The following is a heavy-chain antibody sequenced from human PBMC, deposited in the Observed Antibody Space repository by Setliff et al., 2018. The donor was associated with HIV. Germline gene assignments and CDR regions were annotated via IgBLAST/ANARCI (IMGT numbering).Heavy chain of an antibody. CDR2: ISAYNGNT. CDR3: ARQLSNSLES. CDR1: GYTFTSYG. D-gene: IGHD3-3*01. V-gene: IGHV1-18*01. J-gene: IGHJ5*02. Sequence: GASVKVSCKASGYTFTSYGISWVRQAPGQGLEWMGWISAYNGNTNYAQKLQGRVTMTRDTSINTAYMQLSGLRPDDTAVYYCARQLSNSLESWGQGALVTVSS.